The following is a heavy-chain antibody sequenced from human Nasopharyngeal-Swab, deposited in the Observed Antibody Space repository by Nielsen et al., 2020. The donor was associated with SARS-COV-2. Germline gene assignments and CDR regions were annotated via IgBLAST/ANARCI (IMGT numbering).Heavy chain of an antibody. D-gene: IGHD6-13*01. J-gene: IGHJ4*02. CDR2: IYYSGST. V-gene: IGHV4-59*01. CDR3: ARVVVWGSSWSEVSRVDY. Sequence: WIRQPPGKGLEWIGYIYYSGSTYYNPSLKSRVTISVDTSKNQFSLKLSSVTAADTAVYYCARVVVWGSSWSEVSRVDYWGQGTLVTVSS.